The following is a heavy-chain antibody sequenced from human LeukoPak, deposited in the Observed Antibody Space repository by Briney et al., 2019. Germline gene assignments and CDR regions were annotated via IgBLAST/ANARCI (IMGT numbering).Heavy chain of an antibody. V-gene: IGHV3-23*01. Sequence: RTGGSLRLSCAASGFTVSSHYMSWVRQAPGKGLEWVSAISGSGGSTYYADSVKGRFTISRDNSKNTLYLQMNSLRAEDTAVYYCAKVGPRVYFDYWGQGTLVTVSS. CDR2: ISGSGGST. D-gene: IGHD3-16*01. CDR3: AKVGPRVYFDY. J-gene: IGHJ4*02. CDR1: GFTVSSHY.